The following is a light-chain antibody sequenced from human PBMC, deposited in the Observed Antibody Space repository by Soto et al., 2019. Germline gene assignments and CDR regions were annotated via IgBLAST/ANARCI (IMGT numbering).Light chain of an antibody. J-gene: IGLJ1*01. V-gene: IGLV1-44*01. CDR2: SNN. Sequence: QSVLTQPPSASATPGQRVTISCSGSSSNIGSKTVNWYQQLPGTAPKLLIYSNNQRPSGVPDRLSGSKSGTSASLAISGLQSEDEADYYCAAWDESLNDYVFGTGTKLTVL. CDR3: AAWDESLNDYV. CDR1: SSNIGSKT.